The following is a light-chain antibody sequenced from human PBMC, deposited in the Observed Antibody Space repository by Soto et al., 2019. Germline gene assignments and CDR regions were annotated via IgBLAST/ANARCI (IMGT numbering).Light chain of an antibody. Sequence: EIVLTQSPATLSLYPGERATLSCRASQSVSTYLLWYQQKPGQAPRLLIYDASNRATGIPARFSGSGSGTDFTLTISSLEPEDFAVYYCQQRSNGLTFGGGTKVEIK. V-gene: IGKV3-11*01. CDR1: QSVSTY. CDR2: DAS. J-gene: IGKJ4*01. CDR3: QQRSNGLT.